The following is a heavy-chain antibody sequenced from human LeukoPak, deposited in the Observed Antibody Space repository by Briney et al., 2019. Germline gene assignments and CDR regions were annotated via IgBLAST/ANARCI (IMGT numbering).Heavy chain of an antibody. CDR2: INPSGGST. D-gene: IGHD3-16*02. J-gene: IGHJ5*02. CDR3: ARDGAAASLKRLSRPNDWFDP. Sequence: ASVKVSCKASGYTFTSYYMHWVRQAPGQGLEWMGIINPSGGSTSYAQKFQGRVTMTRDTSTSTVYMELRSLRSDDTAVYYCARDGAAASLKRLSRPNDWFDPWGQGTLVTVSS. V-gene: IGHV1-46*01. CDR1: GYTFTSYY.